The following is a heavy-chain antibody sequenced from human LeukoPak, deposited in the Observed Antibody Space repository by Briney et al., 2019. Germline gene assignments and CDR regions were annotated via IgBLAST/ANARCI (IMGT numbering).Heavy chain of an antibody. D-gene: IGHD3-10*01. CDR1: GYTFTSYG. CDR2: ISAYNGNT. Sequence: ASVQVSCKASGYTFTSYGISWVRQAPGQGLEWMGWISAYNGNTNYAQKLQGRVTMTTDTSTSTAYMELRSLRSDDTDVYYCARDRYYYGSGSYGDYWGQGTLVTVSS. V-gene: IGHV1-18*04. CDR3: ARDRYYYGSGSYGDY. J-gene: IGHJ4*02.